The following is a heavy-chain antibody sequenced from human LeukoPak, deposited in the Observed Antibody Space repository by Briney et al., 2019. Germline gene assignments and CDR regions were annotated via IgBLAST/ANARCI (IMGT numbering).Heavy chain of an antibody. D-gene: IGHD2-21*01. CDR1: GFTFSGSA. Sequence: PGGSLKLSCAASGFTFSGSAMHWVRQAPGKGLEYVSAIYSDGYSTYYANSVKGRFTISRDNSKNTLYLQMGSLRVEDTAVYYCARVVDPSPGYGMDVWGQGTTVTVSS. CDR3: ARVVDPSPGYGMDV. J-gene: IGHJ6*02. CDR2: IYSDGYST. V-gene: IGHV3-64*01.